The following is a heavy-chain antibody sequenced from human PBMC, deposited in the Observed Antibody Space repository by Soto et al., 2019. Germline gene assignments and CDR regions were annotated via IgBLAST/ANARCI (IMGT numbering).Heavy chain of an antibody. Sequence: QIQLVQSGPEIRKFGASVKVSCKTSGYTFSNYGLDWVRQAPGQGLEWMGWISVYYGTTKFAPKFQDRITITTDASTRTGYMELRSLRLDDTAVYYCLIHDSTLSLDYWGQGTLVTVSS. J-gene: IGHJ4*02. CDR1: GYTFSNYG. CDR3: LIHDSTLSLDY. CDR2: ISVYYGTT. D-gene: IGHD3-22*01. V-gene: IGHV1-18*04.